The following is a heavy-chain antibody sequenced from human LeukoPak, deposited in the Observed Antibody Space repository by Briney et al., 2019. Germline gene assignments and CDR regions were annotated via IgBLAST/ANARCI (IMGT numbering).Heavy chain of an antibody. CDR1: GFTFDDYA. J-gene: IGHJ6*02. CDR3: AKVYYYGSGSYYYGMDV. D-gene: IGHD3-10*01. Sequence: GGSLRLSCAASGFTFDDYAMHWVRHAPGKGLEWVSLISGDGGSTYYADSVKGRFTISRDNSKNSLYLQMNSLRTEDTALYYCAKVYYYGSGSYYYGMDVWGQGTTVTVSS. CDR2: ISGDGGST. V-gene: IGHV3-43*02.